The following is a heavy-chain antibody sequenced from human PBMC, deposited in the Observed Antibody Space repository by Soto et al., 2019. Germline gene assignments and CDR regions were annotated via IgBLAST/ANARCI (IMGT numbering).Heavy chain of an antibody. D-gene: IGHD3-10*01. CDR3: ARGRMVRGEIDY. Sequence: QVQLQQWGAGLLKPSETLSLTCAVYGGSFSGYYWSWICQPPGKGLEWIGEINHSGSTNYNPSLKSRVTISVDTSKNQFSLKLSSVTAADTAVYYCARGRMVRGEIDYWGQGTLVTVSS. J-gene: IGHJ4*02. V-gene: IGHV4-34*01. CDR2: INHSGST. CDR1: GGSFSGYY.